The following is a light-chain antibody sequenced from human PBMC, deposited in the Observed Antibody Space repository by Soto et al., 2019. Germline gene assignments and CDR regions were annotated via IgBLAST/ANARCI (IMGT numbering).Light chain of an antibody. Sequence: QSVLTQPASVSGSPGQSIAISCTGTSSDVGGYNYVTWYQQHPGKAPKLMIYDVSNRPSGVSDRFSGSESGNTASLTISGLQAEDEGDYYCNSYTSSSTYVFGTGTKSPS. CDR2: DVS. V-gene: IGLV2-14*03. CDR1: SSDVGGYNY. J-gene: IGLJ1*01. CDR3: NSYTSSSTYV.